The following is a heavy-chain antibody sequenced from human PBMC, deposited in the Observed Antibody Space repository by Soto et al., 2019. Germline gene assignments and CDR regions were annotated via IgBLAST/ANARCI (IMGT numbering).Heavy chain of an antibody. CDR1: GFTFSSYW. V-gene: IGHV3-23*04. CDR2: ISGSGGST. J-gene: IGHJ4*02. Sequence: EVQLVESGGGLVQPGGSLRLSCAASGFTFSSYWMSWVRQAPGKGLEWVSAISGSGGSTYYADSVKGRFTISRDNSKNTLYLQMNSLRAEDTAVYYCATPPGYSYGPWDYWGQGTLVTVSS. CDR3: ATPPGYSYGPWDY. D-gene: IGHD5-18*01.